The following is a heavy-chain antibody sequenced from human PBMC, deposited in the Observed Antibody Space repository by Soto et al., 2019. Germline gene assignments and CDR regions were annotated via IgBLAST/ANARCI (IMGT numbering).Heavy chain of an antibody. J-gene: IGHJ4*02. CDR3: ARGDGGGYSYGPVFDY. V-gene: IGHV1-46*01. D-gene: IGHD5-18*01. CDR1: GYTITRYY. CDR2: INPSGGST. Sequence: ASVTVSCQASGYTITRYYMHWVRQAPGQGLEWMGIINPSGGSTSYAQKFQGRVTMTADKSTSTAYMELSSLRSEDTAVYYCARGDGGGYSYGPVFDYWGQGTLVTVSS.